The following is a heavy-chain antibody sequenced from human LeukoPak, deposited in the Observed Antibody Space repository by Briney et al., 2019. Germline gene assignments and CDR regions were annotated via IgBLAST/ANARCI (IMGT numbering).Heavy chain of an antibody. Sequence: SETLSLTCSISSGSITAYYWSWIRQPPGKGLEWIGYVYYSGSTTYNPSLQSRVTMSADTSKNQFSLKLSSVTAADTAVYYCAGSDGYNSFDFWGQGTPVTVSS. CDR3: AGSDGYNSFDF. CDR1: SGSITAYY. CDR2: VYYSGST. V-gene: IGHV4-59*01. J-gene: IGHJ4*02. D-gene: IGHD5-24*01.